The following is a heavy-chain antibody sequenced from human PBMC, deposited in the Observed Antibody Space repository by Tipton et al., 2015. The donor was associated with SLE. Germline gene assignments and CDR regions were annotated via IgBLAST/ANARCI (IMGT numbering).Heavy chain of an antibody. CDR1: GGSFSGYY. D-gene: IGHD4-11*01. CDR2: INHSGST. V-gene: IGHV4-34*01. CDR3: AGEYSNYPGFDP. Sequence: TLSLTCAVYGGSFSGYYWSWIRQPPGKGLEWIGEINHSGSTNYNPSLKSRVTISVDTSKNQFPLKLSSVTAADTAVYYCAGEYSNYPGFDPWGQGTLVTVSS. J-gene: IGHJ5*02.